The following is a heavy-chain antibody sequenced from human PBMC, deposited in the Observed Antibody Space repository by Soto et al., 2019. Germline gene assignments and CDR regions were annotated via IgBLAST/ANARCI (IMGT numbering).Heavy chain of an antibody. J-gene: IGHJ4*02. V-gene: IGHV3-23*01. D-gene: IGHD1-26*01. CDR3: VKARYSSNRGYFDY. CDR2: LDGSGSHT. CDR1: GFTFSNET. Sequence: EVQLLESGGGFLQPGGSLRLSCAASGFTFSNETMSGVRQAPGRGLEWVSSLDGSGSHTFHADSVKGRFTISRDNSKNTVYLQMNSLRAEDTAVYYCVKARYSSNRGYFDYWGQGTVVSVSS.